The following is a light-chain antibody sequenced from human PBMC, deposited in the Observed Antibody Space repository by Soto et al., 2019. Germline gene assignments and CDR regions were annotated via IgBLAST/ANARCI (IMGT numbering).Light chain of an antibody. CDR3: QHYGSSPYT. V-gene: IGKV3-20*01. CDR2: TSS. CDR1: QALSSSY. Sequence: EIVLTQSPGTLSLSPGERATLSCRASQALSSSYLAWYQQKVGQAPRLLIYTSSTRATGIPDRFSGSGSGTDFTLTISRLEPEDFAVYYCQHYGSSPYTFGQGTKLEI. J-gene: IGKJ2*01.